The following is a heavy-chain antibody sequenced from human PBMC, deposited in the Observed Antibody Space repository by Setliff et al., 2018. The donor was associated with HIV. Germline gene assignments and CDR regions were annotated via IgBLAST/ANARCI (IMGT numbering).Heavy chain of an antibody. CDR1: GFTFSSYA. Sequence: GGSLRLSCAASGFTFSSYAMSWVRQAPGKGLEWVSAISGSGGYTYYADSVKGRFTISRDNSKNTLYLQMNSLRAEDTAVYYCAKDIPVEGESGYDPLFGYWGQGTLVTVSS. CDR3: AKDIPVEGESGYDPLFGY. CDR2: ISGSGGYT. V-gene: IGHV3-23*01. D-gene: IGHD5-12*01. J-gene: IGHJ4*02.